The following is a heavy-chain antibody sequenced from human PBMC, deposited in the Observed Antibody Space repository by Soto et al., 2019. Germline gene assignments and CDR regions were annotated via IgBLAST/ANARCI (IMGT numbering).Heavy chain of an antibody. CDR3: AKVGDGSCSRTICLFHFDY. V-gene: IGHV3-23*01. J-gene: IGHJ4*02. CDR2: IRGSADST. CDR1: GFTFSTYA. D-gene: IGHD2-2*01. Sequence: VQLLESGGSLVQPGGSLRLSCAASGFTFSTYAMSWVRQAPRKGLEWVSTIRGSADSTFYADSVNGRFTISRDNSNNTLYLQMNSLRVEDTAVYYCAKVGDGSCSRTICLFHFDYWGQGTLATVSS.